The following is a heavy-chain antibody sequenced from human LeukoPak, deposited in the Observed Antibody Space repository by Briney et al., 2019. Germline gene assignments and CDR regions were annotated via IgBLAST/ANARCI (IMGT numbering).Heavy chain of an antibody. D-gene: IGHD3-22*01. Sequence: SQALSLTCTVSGRSISSGSYYWSWIRQPAGKGLEWIGRIYTSGSTNYNPSLKSRVTISVDTSKNQFSLKLSSVPAADTAVYYCARDGGGYYYHWGKGTLVTVSS. CDR1: GRSISSGSYY. CDR2: IYTSGST. J-gene: IGHJ5*02. V-gene: IGHV4-61*02. CDR3: ARDGGGYYYH.